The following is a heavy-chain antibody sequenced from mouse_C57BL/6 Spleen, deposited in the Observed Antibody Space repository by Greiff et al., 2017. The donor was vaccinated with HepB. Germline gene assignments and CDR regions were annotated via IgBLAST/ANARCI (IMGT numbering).Heavy chain of an antibody. J-gene: IGHJ2*01. CDR1: GYSITSGYY. V-gene: IGHV3-6*01. CDR3: ARKDFFDY. Sequence: EVKLQESGPGLVKPSQSLSLTCSVTGYSITSGYYWNWIRQFPGNKLEWMGYISYDGSNNYNPSLKNRISITRDTSKNQFFLKLNSVTTEDTATYYCARKDFFDYWGQGTTLTVSS. CDR2: ISYDGSN.